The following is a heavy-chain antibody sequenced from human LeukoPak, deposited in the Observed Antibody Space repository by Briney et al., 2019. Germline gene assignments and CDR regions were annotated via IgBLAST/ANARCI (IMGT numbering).Heavy chain of an antibody. J-gene: IGHJ4*02. CDR2: ISYDGNMK. Sequence: GRSLRLSCEASGFTFIDYAMHWVRQAPGKGLQWVAVISYDGNMKYYEDSVEGRFTISRDNSKNTLYLQMNSLRAEDTAVYYCARVVVTMVRGVIITSHFDYWGQGTLVTVSS. D-gene: IGHD3-10*01. CDR3: ARVVVTMVRGVIITSHFDY. V-gene: IGHV3-30*04. CDR1: GFTFIDYA.